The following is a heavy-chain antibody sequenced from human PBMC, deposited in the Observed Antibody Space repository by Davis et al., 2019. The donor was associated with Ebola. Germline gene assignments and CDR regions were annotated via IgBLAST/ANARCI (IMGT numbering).Heavy chain of an antibody. Sequence: MPSETLSLTCTVSGGSISSYYWSWIRQPPGKGLEWIGSIYYSGSTYYNPSLKSRVTISVDTSKNQFSLKLSSVTAADTAVYYCARHFNKMVLRLDYWGQGTLVTVSS. V-gene: IGHV4-59*05. CDR1: GGSISSYY. CDR3: ARHFNKMVLRLDY. D-gene: IGHD4/OR15-4a*01. J-gene: IGHJ4*02. CDR2: IYYSGST.